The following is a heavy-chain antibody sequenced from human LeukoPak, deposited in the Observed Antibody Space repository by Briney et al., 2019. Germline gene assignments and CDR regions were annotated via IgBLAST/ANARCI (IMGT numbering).Heavy chain of an antibody. J-gene: IGHJ4*02. CDR2: IDSDGSRT. V-gene: IGHV3-74*01. CDR3: ARTLKGSVTPREYYFDY. D-gene: IGHD1-26*01. CDR1: GFTFSSYW. Sequence: PGGSLRLSCAASGFTFSSYWMHWVRQAPGKGLVWVSRIDSDGSRTSYADSVKGRFTISRDNAKNTLYLQVNSLRAEDTAVYYCARTLKGSVTPREYYFDYWGQGTLVTVSS.